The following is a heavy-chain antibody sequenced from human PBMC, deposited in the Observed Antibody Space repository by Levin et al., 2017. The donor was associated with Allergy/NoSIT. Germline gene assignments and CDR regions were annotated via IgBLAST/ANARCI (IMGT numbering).Heavy chain of an antibody. CDR3: ATHLFRGSGYSYYFDY. CDR1: GYTLTELS. CDR2: FDPEDGET. D-gene: IGHD3-3*01. V-gene: IGHV1-24*01. J-gene: IGHJ4*02. Sequence: ASVKVSCKVSGYTLTELSMHWVRQAPGKGLEWLGGFDPEDGETIYAQKFQGRVTMTEDTSTDTAYMELSSLRSEDTAVYYCATHLFRGSGYSYYFDYWGQGTLVTVSS.